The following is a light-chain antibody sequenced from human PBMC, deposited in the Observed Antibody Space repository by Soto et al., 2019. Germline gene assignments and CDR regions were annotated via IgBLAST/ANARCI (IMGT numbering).Light chain of an antibody. V-gene: IGLV2-8*01. CDR1: SSDVGGYHY. J-gene: IGLJ1*01. CDR2: EVN. CDR3: SSYAGSSNV. Sequence: QSALTQPPSASGSPGQSVAISCTGTSSDVGGYHYVSWYQQHPGKAPKLMIYEVNKRPAGGPDRFSGSKSGNTASLTVSGLQAEDEADYYCSSYAGSSNVFGTGTKVTVL.